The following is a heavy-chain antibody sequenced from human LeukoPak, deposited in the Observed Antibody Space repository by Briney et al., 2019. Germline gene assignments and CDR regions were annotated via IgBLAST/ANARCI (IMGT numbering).Heavy chain of an antibody. D-gene: IGHD6-19*01. Sequence: SQTLSLTCAISGDSVSSNSAAWNWIRQSPSRGLEWLGRTYYRSKWYNDYAVSVKSRITINPDTSKDQFSLQLNSVTPEDTAVYYCARECIGYSSGWLCGGIDYWGQGTLVTVSS. CDR2: TYYRSKWYN. CDR1: GDSVSSNSAA. V-gene: IGHV6-1*01. CDR3: ARECIGYSSGWLCGGIDY. J-gene: IGHJ4*02.